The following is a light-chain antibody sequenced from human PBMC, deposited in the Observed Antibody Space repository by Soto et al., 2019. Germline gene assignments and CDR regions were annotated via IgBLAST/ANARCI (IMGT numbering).Light chain of an antibody. Sequence: QSVLTQPASVSGAAGQSITIFCTGTSSDVGGYNYVSWYQQHPGKAPKLMIYDVSNRPSGVSNRFSGSKSGNTASLTISGLQAEDEADYYCSSYTSSSTLLYVFGTGTKVTVL. CDR2: DVS. CDR1: SSDVGGYNY. CDR3: SSYTSSSTLLYV. V-gene: IGLV2-14*01. J-gene: IGLJ1*01.